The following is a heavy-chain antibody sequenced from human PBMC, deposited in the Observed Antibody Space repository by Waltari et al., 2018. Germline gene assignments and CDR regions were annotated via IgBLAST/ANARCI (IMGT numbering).Heavy chain of an antibody. D-gene: IGHD6-19*01. Sequence: QLQLQESGPGLVKPSETLSLTCTVSGGSISSSSYYWGWIRQPPGKGLEWIGSIYYIGRTDDTPSLMSRVTISGDTSKTQFSLKLRSVTAADTAVYYCARHVIGYSSGWYRFGGYFDLWGRGTLVTVSS. CDR1: GGSISSSSYY. CDR2: IYYIGRT. J-gene: IGHJ2*01. CDR3: ARHVIGYSSGWYRFGGYFDL. V-gene: IGHV4-39*01.